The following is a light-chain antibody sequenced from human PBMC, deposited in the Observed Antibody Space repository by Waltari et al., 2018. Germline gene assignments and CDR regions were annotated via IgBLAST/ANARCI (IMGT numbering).Light chain of an antibody. CDR2: QDS. CDR1: KLGDKY. J-gene: IGLJ2*01. CDR3: QAWDSSVV. V-gene: IGLV3-1*01. Sequence: SYELTQPPSVSVSPGQTASITCSGDKLGDKYACWCQQKPGQSPVLVIYQDSKRPSGIPERFSGSNSGNTATLTISGTQAMDEADYYCQAWDSSVVFGGGTKLTVL.